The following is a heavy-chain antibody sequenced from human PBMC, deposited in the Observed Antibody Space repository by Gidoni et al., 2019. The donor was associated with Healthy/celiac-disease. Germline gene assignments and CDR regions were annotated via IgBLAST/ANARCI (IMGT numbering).Heavy chain of an antibody. Sequence: SRVTISVDTSKNQFSLKLSSVTAADTAVYYCARAGRGMDVWGQGTTVTVSS. J-gene: IGHJ6*02. V-gene: IGHV4-34*01. CDR3: ARAGRGMDV. D-gene: IGHD3-10*01.